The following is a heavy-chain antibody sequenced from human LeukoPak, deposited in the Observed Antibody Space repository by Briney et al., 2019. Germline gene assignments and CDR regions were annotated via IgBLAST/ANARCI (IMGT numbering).Heavy chain of an antibody. D-gene: IGHD6-13*01. CDR3: ARVRVGYSSSWAPYYYYYMDV. V-gene: IGHV3-20*04. CDR2: INWNGGST. Sequence: GGSLRLSCAASGFTFDDYGMSWVRQAPGKGLEWVSGINWNGGSTGYADSVKGRFTISRDNAKNSLYLQMNSLRAEDTALYYCARVRVGYSSSWAPYYYYYMDVWGKGTTVTVSS. CDR1: GFTFDDYG. J-gene: IGHJ6*03.